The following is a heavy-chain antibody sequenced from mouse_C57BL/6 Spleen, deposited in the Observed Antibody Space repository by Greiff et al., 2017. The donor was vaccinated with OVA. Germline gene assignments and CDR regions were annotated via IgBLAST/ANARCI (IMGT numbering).Heavy chain of an antibody. CDR3: ARRVFDY. CDR2: ISSGSSTI. Sequence: EVKLMESGGGLVKPGGSLKLSCAASGFTFSDYGMHWVRQAPEKGLEWVAYISSGSSTIYYADTVKGRFTISRDNAKNTLFLQKTSLRSEDTAMYYCARRVFDYWGQGTTLTVSS. V-gene: IGHV5-17*01. J-gene: IGHJ2*01. CDR1: GFTFSDYG.